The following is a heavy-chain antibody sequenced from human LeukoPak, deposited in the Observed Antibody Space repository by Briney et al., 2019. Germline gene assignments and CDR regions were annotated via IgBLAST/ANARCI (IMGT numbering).Heavy chain of an antibody. D-gene: IGHD2-2*01. Sequence: PGGSLRLSCAASGFTFSTHAMHWVRQAPAKGLEWVAMIWFDGKTTYYVNSVKGRFTISRDNSKNTVDLRMNSLRAEDTAVYYCAKLEGYCSSTSCYGYFQHWGQGTLVTVSS. CDR1: GFTFSTHA. CDR2: IWFDGKTT. J-gene: IGHJ1*01. CDR3: AKLEGYCSSTSCYGYFQH. V-gene: IGHV3-33*06.